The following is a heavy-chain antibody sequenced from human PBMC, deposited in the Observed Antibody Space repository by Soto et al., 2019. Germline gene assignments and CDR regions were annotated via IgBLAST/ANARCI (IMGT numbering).Heavy chain of an antibody. D-gene: IGHD3-3*01. J-gene: IGHJ6*02. V-gene: IGHV3-74*01. CDR2: IHPDGHHT. Sequence: GGSLRLSCAASGFTFSSYWMHWVRQAPGKGLVWVSRIHPDGHHTAYADSVKGRFTISRDNAKNTLYLQMNGLRAGDTAVYYCVRDSYDFVYYYGMDVWGQGTTVTVSS. CDR1: GFTFSSYW. CDR3: VRDSYDFVYYYGMDV.